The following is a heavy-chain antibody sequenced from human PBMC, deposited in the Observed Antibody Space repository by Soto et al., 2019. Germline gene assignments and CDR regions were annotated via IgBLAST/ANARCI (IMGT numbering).Heavy chain of an antibody. Sequence: ASVKVSCKASGYTFTSYGISWVRQAPGQGLAWMGIINPSGGSTSYAQKFQGRVTMTRDTSTSTVYMELSSLRSEDTAVYYCARDLRPQHDYRTYYYYYSMDVWGQGTTVTVSS. CDR2: INPSGGST. D-gene: IGHD4-4*01. CDR3: ARDLRPQHDYRTYYYYYSMDV. V-gene: IGHV1-46*01. J-gene: IGHJ6*02. CDR1: GYTFTSYG.